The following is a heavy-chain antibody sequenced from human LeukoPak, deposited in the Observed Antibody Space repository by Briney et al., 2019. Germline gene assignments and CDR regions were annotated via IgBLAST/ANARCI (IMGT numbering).Heavy chain of an antibody. CDR3: ATGVRGYNSALDY. J-gene: IGHJ4*02. CDR2: ISSGSSYI. V-gene: IGHV3-21*01. D-gene: IGHD6-19*01. Sequence: GGSRRLSCAASGFTFSNYYMNWVRQAPGKGLEWVSSISSGSSYIYYADSLKGRFTISRDNAQNSLYLQMNSLRAEDTAVYYCATGVRGYNSALDYWGQGTLVTVSP. CDR1: GFTFSNYY.